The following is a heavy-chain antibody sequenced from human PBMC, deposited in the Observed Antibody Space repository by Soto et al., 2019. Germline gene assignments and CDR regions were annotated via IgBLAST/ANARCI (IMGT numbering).Heavy chain of an antibody. J-gene: IGHJ4*02. CDR3: ATAGSARLPSILYYFDY. D-gene: IGHD3-9*01. Sequence: ASVKVSCKVSGYTLTELSMHWVQQAPGKGLEWMGGFDPEDGETIYAQKFQGRVTMTEDTSTDTAYMELSSLRSEDTAVYYCATAGSARLPSILYYFDYWGQGTLVTVSS. V-gene: IGHV1-24*01. CDR2: FDPEDGET. CDR1: GYTLTELS.